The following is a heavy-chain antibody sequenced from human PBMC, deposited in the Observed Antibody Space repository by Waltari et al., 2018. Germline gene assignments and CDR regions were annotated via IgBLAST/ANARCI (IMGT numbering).Heavy chain of an antibody. V-gene: IGHV1-2*02. CDR3: ARDRALGQQLVDY. CDR1: GYTFTGNY. CDR2: INPNRGAT. J-gene: IGHJ4*02. D-gene: IGHD6-13*01. Sequence: QVQLVQSGAEVKKPGASVKVSCKASGYTFTGNYMHWVRQAPGQGLEWMGWINPNRGATNYAQKFQGRVTMTRDTSITTAFIELSRLTADDAAVYYCARDRALGQQLVDYWGQGTLVTVSS.